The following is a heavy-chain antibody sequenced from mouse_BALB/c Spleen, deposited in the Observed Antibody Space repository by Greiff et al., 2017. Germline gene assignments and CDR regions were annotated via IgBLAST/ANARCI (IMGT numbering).Heavy chain of an antibody. J-gene: IGHJ4*01. V-gene: IGHV2-9*02. CDR3: AREDDAEDYAMDY. D-gene: IGHD2-3*01. Sequence: QVQLKESGPGLVAPSQSLSITCTVSGFSLTSYGVHWVRQPPGKGLEWLGVIWAGGSTNYNSALMSRLSISKDNSKSQVFLKMNSLQTDDTAMYYCAREDDAEDYAMDYWGQGTSVTVSS. CDR1: GFSLTSYG. CDR2: IWAGGST.